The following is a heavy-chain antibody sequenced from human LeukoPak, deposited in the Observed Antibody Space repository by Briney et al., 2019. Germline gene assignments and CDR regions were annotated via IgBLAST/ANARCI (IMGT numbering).Heavy chain of an antibody. J-gene: IGHJ4*02. CDR2: ISAYNGNT. D-gene: IGHD6-13*01. V-gene: IGHV1-18*01. CDR1: GYTFTSYG. CDR3: ARTHSSSWYYSHFDY. Sequence: PGASVKVSCKASGYTFTSYGISWVRQAPGQGLEGMGWISAYNGNTNYAQKLQGRVTMTTDTSTSTAYMELRSLRSDDTAVYYCARTHSSSWYYSHFDYWGQGTLVTVSS.